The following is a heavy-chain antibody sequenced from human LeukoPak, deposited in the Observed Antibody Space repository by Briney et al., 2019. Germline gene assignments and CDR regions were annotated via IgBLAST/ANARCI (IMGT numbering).Heavy chain of an antibody. J-gene: IGHJ5*02. CDR3: ARGYCSGGSCYSGSHNWFDP. D-gene: IGHD2-15*01. CDR1: GGSISSYY. Sequence: PSETLSLTCTVSGGSISSYYWSWIRQPPGKGLEWIGYIYYSGSTNYNPSLKSRVTISVDTSKNQFSLKLSSVTAADTAVYYCARGYCSGGSCYSGSHNWFDPWGQGTLVTVSS. CDR2: IYYSGST. V-gene: IGHV4-59*01.